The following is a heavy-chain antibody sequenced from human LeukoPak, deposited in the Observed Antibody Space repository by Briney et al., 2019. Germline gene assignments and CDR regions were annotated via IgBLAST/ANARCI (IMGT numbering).Heavy chain of an antibody. J-gene: IGHJ5*02. V-gene: IGHV4-38-2*02. CDR2: IYHSGSA. CDR3: ARDPRWLTPDCTSTSCYENYFDP. Sequence: SETLSLTCGVSGYSISSGYQWAWIRQSPGKGLEGIGSIYHSGSAHYNPSLKSRVTISVETAKNQFSLNMYSVTAADTAVYYCARDPRWLTPDCTSTSCYENYFDPWGQGTLVTVSS. D-gene: IGHD2-2*01. CDR1: GYSISSGYQ.